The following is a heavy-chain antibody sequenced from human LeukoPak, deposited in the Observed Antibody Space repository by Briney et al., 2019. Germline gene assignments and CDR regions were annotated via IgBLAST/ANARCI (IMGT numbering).Heavy chain of an antibody. V-gene: IGHV3-7*03. D-gene: IGHD5-18*01. Sequence: GSLRLSCAASGFTFSSYWMSWVRQAPGKGLEWVAHIKQDGSEKYYVDSVKGRFTISRDNAKNSLYLQMNSLRAEDTAVYYCAKGYSYGRFDYWGQGTLVTVSS. CDR3: AKGYSYGRFDY. J-gene: IGHJ4*02. CDR2: IKQDGSEK. CDR1: GFTFSSYW.